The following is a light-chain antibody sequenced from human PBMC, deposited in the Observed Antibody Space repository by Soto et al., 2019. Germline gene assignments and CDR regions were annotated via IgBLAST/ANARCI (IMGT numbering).Light chain of an antibody. CDR1: QSVTSSF. CDR3: QQYGRSPLT. J-gene: IGKJ4*01. V-gene: IGKV3-20*01. Sequence: EIVLTQSPATLSLSPWERATLSCRASQSVTSSFFALYQQTPGQAPMLLIYGARSAATGLPSRFSGSGCGTDFPLAISRLEPEDSALYYRQQYGRSPLTFGGGTKVDIK. CDR2: GAR.